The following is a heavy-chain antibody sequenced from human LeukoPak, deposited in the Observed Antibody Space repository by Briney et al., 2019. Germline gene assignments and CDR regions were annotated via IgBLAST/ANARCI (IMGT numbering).Heavy chain of an antibody. CDR1: GFTVSSNY. J-gene: IGHJ6*02. CDR2: IYSGGST. D-gene: IGHD1-26*01. CDR3: ASGSYDPYYYGMDV. Sequence: GGSLRLSCAASGFTVSSNYMSWVRQAPGKGLEWVSVIYSGGSTYYADSVKGRFTISRHNSKNTLYLQMNSLRAEDTAVYYCASGSYDPYYYGMDVWGQGTTVTVSS. V-gene: IGHV3-53*04.